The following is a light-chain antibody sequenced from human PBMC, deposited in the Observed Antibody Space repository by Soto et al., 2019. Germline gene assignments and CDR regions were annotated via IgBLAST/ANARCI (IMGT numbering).Light chain of an antibody. Sequence: EIVLTQSPGTLSLSPGDRATLSCRASQSVGSRFLAWYQQKPGQAPRLRIYGASNRATGIPDRFSGSGFGTDFTLTISRLEPEDFAVYYCQQSGTSPPVAFGGGPKVEIK. CDR1: QSVGSRF. J-gene: IGKJ4*01. CDR3: QQSGTSPPVA. CDR2: GAS. V-gene: IGKV3-20*01.